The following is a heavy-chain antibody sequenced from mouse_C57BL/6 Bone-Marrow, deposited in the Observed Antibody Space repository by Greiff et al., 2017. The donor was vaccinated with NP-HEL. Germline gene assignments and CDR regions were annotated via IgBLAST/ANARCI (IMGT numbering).Heavy chain of an antibody. V-gene: IGHV1-81*01. J-gene: IGHJ4*01. CDR2: IYPRSGNT. CDR3: ARHALYAMDY. CDR1: GYTFTSYG. Sequence: LVESGAELARPGASVKLSCKASGYTFTSYGISWVKQRTGQGLEWIGEIYPRSGNTYYNEKFKGKATLTADKSSSTAYMELRSLTSEDSAVYFCARHALYAMDYWGQGTSVTVSS.